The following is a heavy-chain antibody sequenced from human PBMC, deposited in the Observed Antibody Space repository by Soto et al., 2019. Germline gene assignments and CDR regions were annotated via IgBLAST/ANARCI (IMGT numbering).Heavy chain of an antibody. CDR2: INHSGNS. D-gene: IGHD6-19*01. Sequence: PSETLSLTCAVNGGSHSGYYWNWIRQPPGKGLEWIGEINHSGNSNYNPSLKSRVTISVDTSKNQFSLKLSSVTAADTAVYFCTFGWYSLVFWGQGTLVTVSS. CDR3: TFGWYSLVF. V-gene: IGHV4-34*01. CDR1: GGSHSGYY. J-gene: IGHJ4*02.